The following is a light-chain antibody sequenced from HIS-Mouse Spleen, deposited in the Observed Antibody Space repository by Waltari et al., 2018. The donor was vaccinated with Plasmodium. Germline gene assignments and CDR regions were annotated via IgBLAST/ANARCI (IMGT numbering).Light chain of an antibody. CDR1: SRDVGGYNH. J-gene: IGLJ2*01. CDR3: SSYAGSNNLV. CDR2: DVS. V-gene: IGLV2-8*01. Sequence: QSALTQPPSASGSPGQSVTISCTGTSRDVGGYNHVPWYQQHPGKAPKLMIYDVSKRPSVVPDRFSGSKSGNTASLTVSGLQAEDEADYYCSSYAGSNNLVFGGGTKLTVL.